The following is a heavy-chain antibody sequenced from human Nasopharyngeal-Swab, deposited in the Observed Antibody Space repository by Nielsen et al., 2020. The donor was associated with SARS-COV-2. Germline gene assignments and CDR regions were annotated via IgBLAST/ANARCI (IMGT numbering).Heavy chain of an antibody. CDR1: GFTFSSYW. Sequence: GESLKISCAASGFTFSSYWMSWVRQAPGKGLEWVANIKQDGSEKYYVDSVKGRFTISRDNAKNSLYLQMNSLRGEDTAVYYCARIGYGFFDLWGRGTLVTVSS. V-gene: IGHV3-7*01. J-gene: IGHJ2*01. D-gene: IGHD5-18*01. CDR3: ARIGYGFFDL. CDR2: IKQDGSEK.